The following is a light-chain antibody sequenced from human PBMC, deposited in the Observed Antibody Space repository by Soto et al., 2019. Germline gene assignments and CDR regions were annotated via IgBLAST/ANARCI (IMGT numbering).Light chain of an antibody. V-gene: IGLV2-18*02. Sequence: QSVLTQPPSVSGSPGQSVTISCTGTSTDFVTYNRVSWYQQPPGTAPKLIVYEASNRPSGVPDRFSGSKSGNTASLTISGLQAADEADYYCSSYAGSNSGVFGGGTKLTVL. CDR2: EAS. J-gene: IGLJ3*02. CDR3: SSYAGSNSGV. CDR1: STDFVTYNR.